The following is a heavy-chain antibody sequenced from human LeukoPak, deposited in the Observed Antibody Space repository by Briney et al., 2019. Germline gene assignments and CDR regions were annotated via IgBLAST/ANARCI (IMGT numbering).Heavy chain of an antibody. CDR2: IRYDGSNK. CDR3: AKVDSDFWSGSEKLTYYMDV. V-gene: IGHV3-30*02. J-gene: IGHJ6*03. CDR1: GFTFSSYG. D-gene: IGHD3-3*01. Sequence: PGGSLRLSCAASGFTFSSYGMHWVRQAPGKGLEWVAFIRYDGSNKYYADSVKGRFTISRDNSKNTLYLQMNSLRAEDTAVYYCAKVDSDFWSGSEKLTYYMDVWGKGTTVTVSS.